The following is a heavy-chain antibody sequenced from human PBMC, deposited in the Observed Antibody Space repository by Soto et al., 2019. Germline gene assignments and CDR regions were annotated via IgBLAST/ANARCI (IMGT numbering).Heavy chain of an antibody. CDR1: GFTFSSYW. V-gene: IGHV3-7*01. CDR2: INQDGSSK. CDR3: ARDRGSGWYKGWFDP. Sequence: GGSLRLSXAASGFTFSSYWMSWVRQAPGKGLEWVASINQDGSSKSYVDSVKGRFTISRDNAKNTLYLQMNSLRAEDTAVYYCARDRGSGWYKGWFDPWGQGTLVTVS. D-gene: IGHD6-19*01. J-gene: IGHJ5*02.